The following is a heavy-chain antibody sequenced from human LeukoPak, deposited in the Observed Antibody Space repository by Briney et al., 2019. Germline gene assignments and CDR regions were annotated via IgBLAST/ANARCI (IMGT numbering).Heavy chain of an antibody. Sequence: ASVKVSCKASGYTFTSYYMHWVRQAPGQGLEWMGWINPNSGGTNYAQKFQGRVTMTRDTSISTAYMELSRLRSDDTAVYYCXXXXEXWLVLSYFDYWGQGTLVTVSS. CDR1: GYTFTSYY. V-gene: IGHV1-2*02. CDR2: INPNSGGT. D-gene: IGHD6-19*01. CDR3: XXXXEXWLVLSYFDY. J-gene: IGHJ4*02.